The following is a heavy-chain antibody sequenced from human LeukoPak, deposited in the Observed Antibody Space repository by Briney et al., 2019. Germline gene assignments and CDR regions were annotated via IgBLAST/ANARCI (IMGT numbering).Heavy chain of an antibody. CDR3: ARETGYSYGLNRYYYYYYMDV. CDR1: GGSISSGSYY. J-gene: IGHJ6*03. CDR2: IYTSGST. Sequence: SETLSLTCTVSGGSISSGSYYWSWIRQPAGKGLEWIGRIYTSGSTNYNPSLKSRVTISVDTSKNQFSLKLSSVTAADTAVYYCARETGYSYGLNRYYYYYYMDVWGKGTTVTVSS. V-gene: IGHV4-61*02. D-gene: IGHD5-18*01.